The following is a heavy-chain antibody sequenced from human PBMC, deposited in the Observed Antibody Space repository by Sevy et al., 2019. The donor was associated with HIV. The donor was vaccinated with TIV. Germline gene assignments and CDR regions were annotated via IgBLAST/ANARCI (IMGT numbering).Heavy chain of an antibody. CDR2: ISAYNGNT. Sequence: ASVKISCKASGYTFTSYGISWVRQAPGQGLEWMGWISAYNGNTNYAQKLQGRVTMTTDTSTSTAYMELRSLRSDDTAVYYCARDQYSGYEDPLDYWGQGTLVTVSS. V-gene: IGHV1-18*01. CDR1: GYTFTSYG. D-gene: IGHD5-12*01. CDR3: ARDQYSGYEDPLDY. J-gene: IGHJ4*02.